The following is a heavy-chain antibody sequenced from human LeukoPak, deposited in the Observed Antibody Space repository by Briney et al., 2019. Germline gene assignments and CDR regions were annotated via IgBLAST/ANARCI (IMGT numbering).Heavy chain of an antibody. CDR1: GGSISSGDYY. D-gene: IGHD3-10*01. CDR2: IHYSGST. J-gene: IGHJ4*02. CDR3: ARAGYGSGSLGY. V-gene: IGHV4-30-4*01. Sequence: PSQTLSLTCTVSGGSISSGDYYWSWIRQPPGKGLEWIGYIHYSGSTYYNPSLKSRVTISVDTSKNQFSLKLSSVTAADTAVYYCARAGYGSGSLGYWGQGTLVTVSS.